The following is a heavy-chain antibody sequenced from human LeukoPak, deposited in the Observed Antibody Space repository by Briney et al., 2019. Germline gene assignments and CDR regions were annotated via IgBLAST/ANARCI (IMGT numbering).Heavy chain of an antibody. CDR2: ISSSGSTI. V-gene: IGHV3-11*01. Sequence: GGSLRLSCAASGFTFSDYYMSWIRQAPGKGLEWVSSISSSGSTIYYADSVKGRFTISRDNAKNTLYLQMNSLRAEDTAVYYCARDPQPLWDTAMVTRAFDIWGQGTMVTVSS. J-gene: IGHJ3*02. CDR3: ARDPQPLWDTAMVTRAFDI. D-gene: IGHD5-18*01. CDR1: GFTFSDYY.